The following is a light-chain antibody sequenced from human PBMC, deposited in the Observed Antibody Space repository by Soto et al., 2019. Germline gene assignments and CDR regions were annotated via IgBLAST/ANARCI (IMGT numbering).Light chain of an antibody. CDR3: HQSYSLPRA. CDR1: KSITSY. Sequence: DIQMTQSPSSLSASVGDRVTITCRASKSITSYLNWFQQKPGRAPTLLIYAASTLQSGVPSRFSGSGSGTHFTRTISSLQPEDFGTYYCHQSYSLPRAFGQGTRLEIK. V-gene: IGKV1-39*01. CDR2: AAS. J-gene: IGKJ5*01.